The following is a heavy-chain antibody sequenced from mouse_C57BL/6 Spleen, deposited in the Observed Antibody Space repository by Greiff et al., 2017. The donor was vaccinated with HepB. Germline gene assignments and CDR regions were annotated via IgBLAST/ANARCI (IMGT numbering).Heavy chain of an antibody. Sequence: ESGPGLVKPSQSLSLTCSVTGYSITSGYYWNWIRQFPGNKLEWMGYISYDGSNNYNPSLKNRISITRDTSKNQFFLKLNSVTTEDTATYYCARGFITTVVPYYFDYWGQGTTLTVSS. CDR1: GYSITSGYY. CDR2: ISYDGSN. D-gene: IGHD1-1*01. J-gene: IGHJ2*01. CDR3: ARGFITTVVPYYFDY. V-gene: IGHV3-6*01.